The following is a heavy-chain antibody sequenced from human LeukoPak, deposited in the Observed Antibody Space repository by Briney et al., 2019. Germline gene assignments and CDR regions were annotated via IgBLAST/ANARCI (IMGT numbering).Heavy chain of an antibody. D-gene: IGHD3-3*01. Sequence: PGGSLRLSCEGSGFTFSINAMHWVRQAPGKGLEWVANIKQDGSEKYYVDSVKGRFTISRDNAKNSLYLQMNSLRAEDTAVYYCARESYDFWSGFYYMDVWAKGPRSPSP. CDR3: ARESYDFWSGFYYMDV. V-gene: IGHV3-7*01. J-gene: IGHJ6*03. CDR2: IKQDGSEK. CDR1: GFTFSINA.